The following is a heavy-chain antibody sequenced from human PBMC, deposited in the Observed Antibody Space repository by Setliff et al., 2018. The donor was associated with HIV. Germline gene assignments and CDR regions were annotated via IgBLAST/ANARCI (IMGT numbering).Heavy chain of an antibody. CDR1: GFTFSNYA. CDR3: AKAQSKVRIYYYYMDV. D-gene: IGHD3-10*01. CDR2: ISGSGGST. V-gene: IGHV3-23*01. Sequence: GGSLRLSWAVSGFTFSNYAMTWVRQAPGKGLEWVSGISGSGGSTYYADSVKGRLTISRDNSKNTLYLQMNNLRGEDTAVYYCAKAQSKVRIYYYYMDVWGKGTTVTVSS. J-gene: IGHJ6*03.